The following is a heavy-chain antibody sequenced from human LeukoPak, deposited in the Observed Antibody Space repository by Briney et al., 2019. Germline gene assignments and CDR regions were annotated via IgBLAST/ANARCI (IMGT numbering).Heavy chain of an antibody. Sequence: SETLSLTCAVSGGSIGGYYWSWIRQPPGKGLEWIGYICYSGSTKYNPSLKSRVTISVDTSKNQVSLKLSSVTAADTAVYYCARDGGGYCSGGTCSIDLWGQGILVTVSS. CDR2: ICYSGST. V-gene: IGHV4-59*01. CDR3: ARDGGGYCSGGTCSIDL. J-gene: IGHJ4*02. CDR1: GGSIGGYY. D-gene: IGHD2-15*01.